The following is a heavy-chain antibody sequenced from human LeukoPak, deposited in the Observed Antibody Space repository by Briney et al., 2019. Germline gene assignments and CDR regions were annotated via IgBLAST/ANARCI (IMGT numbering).Heavy chain of an antibody. CDR3: ARYSGSYGAFDI. V-gene: IGHV1-46*01. Sequence: ASVKVSCTASGYTFTIYYMHWVRQAPGQGLEWMGIINPSGGSTSYAQKFQGRVTMTRDTSTSTVYMELSSLRSEDTAVYYCARYSGSYGAFDIWGQGTMVTVSS. J-gene: IGHJ3*02. D-gene: IGHD1-26*01. CDR1: GYTFTIYY. CDR2: INPSGGST.